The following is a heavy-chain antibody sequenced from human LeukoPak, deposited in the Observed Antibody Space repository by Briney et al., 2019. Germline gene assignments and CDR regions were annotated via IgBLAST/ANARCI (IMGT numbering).Heavy chain of an antibody. Sequence: GGSLRLSCAASGFTFSSYGMHWVRQAPGKGLEWVAVISYDGSNKYYADSVKGRFTISRDNSKNTLYLQMNSLRAEDTAVYYCAKDFKAVAGTPDYWGQGTLVTVSS. D-gene: IGHD6-19*01. CDR1: GFTFSSYG. CDR2: ISYDGSNK. V-gene: IGHV3-30*18. CDR3: AKDFKAVAGTPDY. J-gene: IGHJ4*02.